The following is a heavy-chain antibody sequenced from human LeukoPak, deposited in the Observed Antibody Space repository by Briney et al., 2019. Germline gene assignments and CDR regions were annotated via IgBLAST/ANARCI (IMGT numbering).Heavy chain of an antibody. D-gene: IGHD3-22*01. CDR2: IYYSGTT. CDR3: ASAEDSSGYYYEAGFDY. V-gene: IGHV4-39*07. CDR1: GASISSSSYY. Sequence: PSETLSLTCTVSGASISSSSYYWGWIRQPPGKGLEWIGSIYYSGTTYYNPSLKSRVTISVDTSKNQFSLKLSSVTAADTAVYYCASAEDSSGYYYEAGFDYWGQGTLVTVSS. J-gene: IGHJ4*02.